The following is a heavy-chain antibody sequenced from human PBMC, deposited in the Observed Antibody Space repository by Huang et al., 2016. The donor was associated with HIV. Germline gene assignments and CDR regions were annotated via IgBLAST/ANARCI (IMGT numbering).Heavy chain of an antibody. J-gene: IGHJ4*02. V-gene: IGHV3-74*01. CDR2: MNRDGSST. CDR3: ARDPRIQSWLNFFDY. CDR1: GFSISSYW. D-gene: IGHD3-22*01. Sequence: EVQLVESGGGLVQPGGSLRLSCAASGFSISSYWMHWVRQAPGKGLVWVARMNRDGSSTSYADAVKGGFTISRDNAKNTLYLQMNSLRAEDTAVYYCARDPRIQSWLNFFDYWGQGTLVSVSS.